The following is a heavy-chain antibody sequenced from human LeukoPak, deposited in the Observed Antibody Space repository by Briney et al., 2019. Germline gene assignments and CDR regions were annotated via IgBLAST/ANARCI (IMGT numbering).Heavy chain of an antibody. CDR2: INPNNGGT. V-gene: IGHV1-2*02. Sequence: ASVKVSCKASGYTFTGYCIHWVRQGPGQGLEWMGWINPNNGGTNYAQRYQDRVTMTRDTSISTAYMELSSLRSDDTAVYYCARDPRGYSGYENWFDPWGQGTLVTVSS. D-gene: IGHD5-12*01. CDR1: GYTFTGYC. CDR3: ARDPRGYSGYENWFDP. J-gene: IGHJ5*02.